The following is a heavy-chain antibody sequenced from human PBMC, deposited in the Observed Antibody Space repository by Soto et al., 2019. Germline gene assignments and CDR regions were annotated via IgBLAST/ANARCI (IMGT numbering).Heavy chain of an antibody. J-gene: IGHJ4*02. Sequence: SLRLSCAASGFTFSSYGMHWVRQAPGKGLEWVAVIWYDGSNKYYADSVKGRFTISRDNSKNTLYLQMNSLRAEDTAVYYCARAEYCSTTCPLHSDYWGQGTLVTVSS. CDR1: GFTFSSYG. V-gene: IGHV3-33*01. CDR3: ARAEYCSTTCPLHSDY. D-gene: IGHD2-2*01. CDR2: IWYDGSNK.